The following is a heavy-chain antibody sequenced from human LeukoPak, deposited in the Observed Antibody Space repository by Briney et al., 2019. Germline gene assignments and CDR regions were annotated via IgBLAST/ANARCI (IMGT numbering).Heavy chain of an antibody. D-gene: IGHD6-13*01. CDR1: GGSFSGYY. CDR2: INHSGST. V-gene: IGHV4-34*01. CDR3: ARVRIAAANPPFDY. Sequence: NPSETLSLTCAVYGGSFSGYYWSWIRQPPGKGLEWIGEINHSGSTYYNPSLKSRVTISVDTSKNQFSLKLSSVTAADTAVYYCARVRIAAANPPFDYWGQGTLVTVSS. J-gene: IGHJ4*02.